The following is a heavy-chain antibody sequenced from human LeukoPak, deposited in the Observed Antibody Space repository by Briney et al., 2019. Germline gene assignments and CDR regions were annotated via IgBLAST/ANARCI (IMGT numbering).Heavy chain of an antibody. CDR2: IYYSGST. J-gene: IGHJ4*02. CDR3: ARWYCSSTSCYTGDYFDY. D-gene: IGHD2-2*02. CDR1: GGSISSGGYY. Sequence: SQTLSLTCTVSGGSISSGGYYWSWIRQQPGEGLERIGYIYYSGSTYYNPSLKSRVTISVDTSKNQFSLKLSSVTAADTAVYYCARWYCSSTSCYTGDYFDYWGQGTLVTVSS. V-gene: IGHV4-31*03.